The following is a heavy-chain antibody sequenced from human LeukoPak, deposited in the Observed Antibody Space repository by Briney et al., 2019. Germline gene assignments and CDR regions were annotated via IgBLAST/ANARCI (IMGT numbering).Heavy chain of an antibody. J-gene: IGHJ4*02. CDR1: GFTFSDYY. V-gene: IGHV3-11*04. CDR3: ARATTNYYGSGSYPPHFDY. CDR2: ISSSGSTI. Sequence: GGSLRLSCAASGFTFSDYYMSWIRQAPGKGLEWVSYISSSGSTIYYADSVKGRFTISRDNAKNSLYLQMNSLRAEDTAVYYCARATTNYYGSGSYPPHFDYWGQGTLVTVSS. D-gene: IGHD3-10*01.